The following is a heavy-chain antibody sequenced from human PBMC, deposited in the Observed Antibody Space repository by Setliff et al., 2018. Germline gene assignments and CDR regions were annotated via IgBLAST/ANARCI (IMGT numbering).Heavy chain of an antibody. Sequence: PGGSLRLSCAASGFTFSDYYMNWVRQAPGKGLEWVSSISSSSSYIYYADSVKGRFTISRDNAKNSLYLQMNSLRAEDTAVYYCARATLTIFGVVTPFDYWGQGTLVTVSS. V-gene: IGHV3-21*01. J-gene: IGHJ4*02. CDR1: GFTFSDYY. CDR3: ARATLTIFGVVTPFDY. D-gene: IGHD3-3*01. CDR2: ISSSSSYI.